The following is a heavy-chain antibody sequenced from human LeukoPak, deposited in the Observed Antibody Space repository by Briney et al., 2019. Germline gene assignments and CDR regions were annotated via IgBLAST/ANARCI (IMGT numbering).Heavy chain of an antibody. CDR1: GFTVSSNY. D-gene: IGHD3-22*01. J-gene: IGHJ4*02. Sequence: GGSLRPSCAASGFTVSSNYMSWVRQAPGKGLEWVSVIYSGGSTYYADSVKGRFTISRDNSKNTLYLQMNSLRAEDTAVYYCARGSYYDSSGYYSSDDDYWGQGTLVTVSS. V-gene: IGHV3-66*01. CDR3: ARGSYYDSSGYYSSDDDY. CDR2: IYSGGST.